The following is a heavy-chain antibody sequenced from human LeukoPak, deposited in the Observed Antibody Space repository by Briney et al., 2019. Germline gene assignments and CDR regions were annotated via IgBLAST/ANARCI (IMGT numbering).Heavy chain of an antibody. J-gene: IGHJ3*01. D-gene: IGHD3-22*01. Sequence: SETLSLTCAVYGGSFSADHWSWIRQPAGKGLEWIGRIYTTGSTNYNPSLKSRVPVSVDTSRNQFSLKLNFVTAADTAVYYCAREAGDPNGYYYDKGAFDVWGQGTKVTVSS. CDR3: AREAGDPNGYYYDKGAFDV. CDR2: IYTTGST. CDR1: GGSFSADH. V-gene: IGHV4-4*07.